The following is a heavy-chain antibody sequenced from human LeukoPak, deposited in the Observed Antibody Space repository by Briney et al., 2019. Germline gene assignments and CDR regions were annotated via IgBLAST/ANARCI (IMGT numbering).Heavy chain of an antibody. CDR1: GFPFSSYN. Sequence: GGSLRLSCAASGFPFSSYNMNWVRQAPGKGLEWVSSITSSSTYIFYADSVTGRFTISRDNAKNSLYLQMNSLRAEDTAVYYCARAPPDCSSTSCHFDYWGQGTLVTVSS. V-gene: IGHV3-21*01. J-gene: IGHJ4*02. CDR3: ARAPPDCSSTSCHFDY. CDR2: ITSSSTYI. D-gene: IGHD2-2*01.